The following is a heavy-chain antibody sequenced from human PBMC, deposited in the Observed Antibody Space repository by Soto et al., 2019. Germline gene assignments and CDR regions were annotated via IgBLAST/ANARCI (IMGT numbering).Heavy chain of an antibody. V-gene: IGHV3-30-3*01. D-gene: IGHD3-10*01. Sequence: QVQLVESGGGVVQPGRSLRLSCAASGFTFSDYTIHWVRQAPGKGLEWVAVISYDGNNKKYADSVEGRFTISRDNSKNTPYLHLISLRDEDTAVYYCAKDHYPPGSALNWAVNCFDAWGQGTLVTVSS. CDR2: ISYDGNNK. J-gene: IGHJ5*02. CDR1: GFTFSDYT. CDR3: AKDHYPPGSALNWAVNCFDA.